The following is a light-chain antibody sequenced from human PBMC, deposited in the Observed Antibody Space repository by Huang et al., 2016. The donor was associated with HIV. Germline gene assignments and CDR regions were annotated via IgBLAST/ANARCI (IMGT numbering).Light chain of an antibody. Sequence: DIQMTQSPSSLSASVGDRVTITCRASQTIRNYLNWYRQRPGKAPELRIYAASTLQSGVPSRFSGSGSDTDFTLTISSLQPEDSATYFCQQSFNTPRTFGQGTHLGI. J-gene: IGKJ2*01. V-gene: IGKV1-39*01. CDR1: QTIRNY. CDR2: AAS. CDR3: QQSFNTPRT.